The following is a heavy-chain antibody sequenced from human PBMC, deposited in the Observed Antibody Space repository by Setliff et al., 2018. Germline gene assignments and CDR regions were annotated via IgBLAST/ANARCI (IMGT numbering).Heavy chain of an antibody. CDR1: GGTFSSYA. V-gene: IGHV1-69*13. J-gene: IGHJ5*02. D-gene: IGHD3-10*01. Sequence: GASVKVSCKVSGGTFSSYAIRWVRQAPGQGLEWMGGIIPIFGTANYAQKFQGRVTITADESTSTVYMELSSLRSEDTAVYFCAGVLRGYYGSGSYYNWFDPWGQGTLVTVSS. CDR3: AGVLRGYYGSGSYYNWFDP. CDR2: IIPIFGTA.